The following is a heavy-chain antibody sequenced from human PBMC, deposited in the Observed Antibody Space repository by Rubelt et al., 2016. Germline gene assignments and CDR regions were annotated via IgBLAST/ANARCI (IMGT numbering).Heavy chain of an antibody. CDR3: AREGSSWYFDS. CDR1: GFTFSSYE. Sequence: VQLVESGGGLVQPGGSLRLSCAASGFTFSSYEMNWVRQAPGKGLEWVSYISSSGCTIYYADSVKGRFTISRDNAKNSLSLQMNSLRAEDTAVYYCAREGSSWYFDSWGQGTLVTVSS. J-gene: IGHJ4*02. D-gene: IGHD6-13*01. V-gene: IGHV3-48*03. CDR2: ISSSGCTI.